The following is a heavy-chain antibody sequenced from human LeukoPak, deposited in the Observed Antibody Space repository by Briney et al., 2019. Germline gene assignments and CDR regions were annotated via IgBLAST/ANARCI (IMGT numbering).Heavy chain of an antibody. Sequence: ASVKVSCKASGYTFTSYYMHWVRQTPGQGLEWMGWINPNSGGINYAQKFQGRVTMTRDTSISTVYMELNRLRSDDTAVYYCARDLNYYASGSYDYWGQGTLVTVSS. J-gene: IGHJ4*02. D-gene: IGHD3-10*01. CDR3: ARDLNYYASGSYDY. V-gene: IGHV1-2*02. CDR2: INPNSGGI. CDR1: GYTFTSYY.